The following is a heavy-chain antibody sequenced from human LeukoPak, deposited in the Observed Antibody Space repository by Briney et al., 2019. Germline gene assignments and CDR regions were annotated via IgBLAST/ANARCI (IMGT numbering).Heavy chain of an antibody. D-gene: IGHD2/OR15-2a*01. V-gene: IGHV1-8*01. Sequence: ASVKVSCKASGYTFTSYDINWVRQATGQGLEWMGWMNPNSGNTGYAQKFQGRVTMTRNTSISTAYMELSSLRSEDTAVYYCARTLSYYYYMDVWGKGTTVTASS. CDR2: MNPNSGNT. CDR1: GYTFTSYD. CDR3: ARTLSYYYYMDV. J-gene: IGHJ6*03.